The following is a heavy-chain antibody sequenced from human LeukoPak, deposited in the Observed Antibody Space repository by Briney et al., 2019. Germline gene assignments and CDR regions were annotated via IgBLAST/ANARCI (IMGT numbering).Heavy chain of an antibody. CDR1: GYTFTRYY. J-gene: IGHJ3*02. CDR2: INPSGAGT. Sequence: ASVKVSCKASGYTFTRYYMHWVRQAPGQGPEWMGIINPSGAGTSYAQKFQARVTMTRDMSTSTVYMELSSLRSEDTAVYYCARDLVAFGGVIVHDPLDAFDIWGQGTMVTVSS. D-gene: IGHD3-16*02. CDR3: ARDLVAFGGVIVHDPLDAFDI. V-gene: IGHV1-46*01.